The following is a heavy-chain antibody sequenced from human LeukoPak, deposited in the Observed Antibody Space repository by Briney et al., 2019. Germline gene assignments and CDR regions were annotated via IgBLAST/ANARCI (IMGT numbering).Heavy chain of an antibody. J-gene: IGHJ2*01. CDR3: ARRGGYGDSYWYFDL. CDR2: TSSSRRTK. Sequence: TGGSLRLSCVASGFTFSSYSMNWVRQAPGKGLEWVSYTSSSRRTKYYADSVKGRFTISRDNAKNSLYLQMNSLGADDTAVYYCARRGGYGDSYWYFDLWGRGTLVTVSS. V-gene: IGHV3-48*01. CDR1: GFTFSSYS. D-gene: IGHD4-17*01.